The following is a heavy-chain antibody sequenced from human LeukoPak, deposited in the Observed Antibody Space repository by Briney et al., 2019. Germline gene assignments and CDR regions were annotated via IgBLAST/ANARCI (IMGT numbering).Heavy chain of an antibody. V-gene: IGHV3-21*01. J-gene: IGHJ4*02. D-gene: IGHD1-1*01. CDR2: ISSSSSYT. CDR3: ARSGPPGGKTGTTFFDY. CDR1: GFTFSSYS. Sequence: GGSLRLSCAASGFTFSSYSMNWVRQAPGKGLEWVSSISSSSSYTYYADSVKGRFTISRDNAKNSLYLQMNSLRAEDTAVYYCARSGPPGGKTGTTFFDYWGQGTLVTVSS.